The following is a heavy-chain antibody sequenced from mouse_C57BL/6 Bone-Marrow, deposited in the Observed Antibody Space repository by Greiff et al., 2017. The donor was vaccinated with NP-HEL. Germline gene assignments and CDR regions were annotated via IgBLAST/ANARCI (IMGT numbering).Heavy chain of an antibody. CDR3: AIGMGLRPNYFDY. Sequence: VQLQESGAELAKPGASVKLSCKASGYTFTSYWMHWVKQRPGQGLEWIGYINPSSGYTKYNQKFKDKATLTADKSSSTAYKQLSSLTYEDSAVYYCAIGMGLRPNYFDYWGQGTTLTVSS. CDR1: GYTFTSYW. CDR2: INPSSGYT. V-gene: IGHV1-7*01. D-gene: IGHD2-4*01. J-gene: IGHJ2*01.